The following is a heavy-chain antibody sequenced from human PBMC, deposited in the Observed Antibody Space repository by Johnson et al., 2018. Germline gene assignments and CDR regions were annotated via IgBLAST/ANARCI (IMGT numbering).Heavy chain of an antibody. CDR1: GFIFRDFF. CDR3: ARDHEKRALRHAAEYFQH. CDR2: VDHEGTGT. J-gene: IGHJ1*01. Sequence: VQLQESGGGLVQPGGSLRLSCAASGFIFRDFFMHWVRQVPGKGLMWVSHVDHEGTGTKYADSVRGQFTISRDNSKNTLFLQMNSLRAEDTAVYYCARDHEKRALRHAAEYFQHWGQGTLVIVSS. V-gene: IGHV3-74*03.